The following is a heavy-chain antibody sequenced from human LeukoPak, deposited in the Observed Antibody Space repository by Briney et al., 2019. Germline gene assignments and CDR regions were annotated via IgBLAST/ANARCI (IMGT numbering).Heavy chain of an antibody. CDR2: IRYDGSNK. D-gene: IGHD6-19*01. Sequence: GGSLRLSCAASGFTFSSYGMHWVRQAPGKGLEWVAFIRYDGSNKYYADSVKGRFTISRDNSKNTLYLQMNSLRAEDTAVYYRAKDTRSGWYELDYWGQGTLVTVSS. CDR3: AKDTRSGWYELDY. CDR1: GFTFSSYG. V-gene: IGHV3-30*02. J-gene: IGHJ4*02.